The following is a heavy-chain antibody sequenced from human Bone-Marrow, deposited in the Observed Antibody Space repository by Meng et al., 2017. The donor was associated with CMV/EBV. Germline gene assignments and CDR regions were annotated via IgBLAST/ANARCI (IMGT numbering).Heavy chain of an antibody. CDR1: GYTFTGYY. CDR2: ISAYNGNT. Sequence: ASVKVSCKASGYTFTGYYMHWVRQAPGQGLEWMGWISAYNGNTNYAQKLQGRVTMTTDTSTSTAYMELRSLRSDDTAVYYCARVSFNWNYEASDYWGQATLATVSS. D-gene: IGHD1-7*01. J-gene: IGHJ4*02. V-gene: IGHV1-18*04. CDR3: ARVSFNWNYEASDY.